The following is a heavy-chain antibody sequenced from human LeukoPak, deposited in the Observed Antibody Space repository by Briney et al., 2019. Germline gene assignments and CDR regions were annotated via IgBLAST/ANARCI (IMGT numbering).Heavy chain of an antibody. CDR1: GGTFSSYA. J-gene: IGHJ6*03. CDR2: ISAYNGNT. D-gene: IGHD5-12*01. Sequence: ASVKVSCKASGGTFSSYAISWVRQAPGQGLEWMGWISAYNGNTNYAQKLQGRVTMTTDTSTSTAYMELRSLRSDGTAVYYCARLYSGYGSYYYYMDVWGKGTTVTVSS. V-gene: IGHV1-18*01. CDR3: ARLYSGYGSYYYYMDV.